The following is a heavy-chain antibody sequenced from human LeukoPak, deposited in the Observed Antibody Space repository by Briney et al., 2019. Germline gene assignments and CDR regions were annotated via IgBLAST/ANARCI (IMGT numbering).Heavy chain of an antibody. D-gene: IGHD3-10*01. V-gene: IGHV3-11*01. CDR2: ITGSGNSI. J-gene: IGHJ4*02. CDR1: GFTFSDHY. Sequence: AGGSLRLSCVASGFTFSDHYMGWVRQAPGKGLEWLSYITGSGNSINYADSVKGRFTISRDNAEDSLYLQMNNLRADDTAVYYCASLRDFFASGSYYKGGYFDHWGQGTLVTVSS. CDR3: ASLRDFFASGSYYKGGYFDH.